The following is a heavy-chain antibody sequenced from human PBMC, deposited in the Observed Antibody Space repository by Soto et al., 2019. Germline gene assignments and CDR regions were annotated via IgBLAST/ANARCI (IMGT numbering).Heavy chain of an antibody. Sequence: EVQLVESGGGLVKPGGSLRLSCAASGFTFSSYSMNWVRQAPGKGLEWVSSISSSSSYIYYADSVKGRFTISRDNAKNALYLQMNSLRAEDTAVYDCARDGGYEGLDEVDYWGQGTLVTVSS. CDR2: ISSSSSYI. CDR1: GFTFSSYS. V-gene: IGHV3-21*01. J-gene: IGHJ4*02. CDR3: ARDGGYEGLDEVDY. D-gene: IGHD3-16*01.